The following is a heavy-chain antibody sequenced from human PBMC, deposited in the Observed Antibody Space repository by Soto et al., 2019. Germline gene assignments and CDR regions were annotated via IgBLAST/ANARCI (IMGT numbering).Heavy chain of an antibody. CDR3: AKETASYYDILSGYSHYGMDV. CDR2: ISGSGGST. D-gene: IGHD3-9*01. J-gene: IGHJ6*02. Sequence: GGSLRLSCAASGFTFSSYAMSWVRQAPGKGLEWVSAISGSGGSTYYADSVKGRFTISGDNSKNTLYLQMNSLRAEDTAVYYCAKETASYYDILSGYSHYGMDVWGQGTTVTVSS. V-gene: IGHV3-23*01. CDR1: GFTFSSYA.